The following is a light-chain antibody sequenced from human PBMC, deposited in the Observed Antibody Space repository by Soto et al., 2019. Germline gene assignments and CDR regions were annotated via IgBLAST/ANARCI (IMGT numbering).Light chain of an antibody. CDR3: QKYNSALIT. V-gene: IGKV3-11*01. J-gene: IGKJ5*01. Sequence: EIVLTQSPATLSLSRGESATLSWRASRSVSSYLAWYQQKPGQAPRLLIYGVSTRATGIPDRFTGSGSGTDFTLTISSLQPEDVATYYCQKYNSALITFGQGTRLEIK. CDR2: GVS. CDR1: RSVSSY.